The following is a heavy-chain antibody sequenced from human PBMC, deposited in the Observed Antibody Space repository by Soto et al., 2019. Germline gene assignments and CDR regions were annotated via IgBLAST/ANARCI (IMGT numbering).Heavy chain of an antibody. Sequence: GESLKISCKGSGYSFTSYWISWVRQMPGKGLEWMGRIDPSDSYTNYSPSFQGHVTISADKSISTAYLQWSSLKASDAAMYYCARHTDTAMDLYYYYGMDVWGQGTTVTVSS. J-gene: IGHJ6*02. V-gene: IGHV5-10-1*01. CDR2: IDPSDSYT. CDR3: ARHTDTAMDLYYYYGMDV. CDR1: GYSFTSYW. D-gene: IGHD5-18*01.